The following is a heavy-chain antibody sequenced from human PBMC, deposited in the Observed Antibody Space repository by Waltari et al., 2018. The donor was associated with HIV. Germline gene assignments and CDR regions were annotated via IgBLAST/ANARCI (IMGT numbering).Heavy chain of an antibody. CDR3: ARDLRGAAWELGHYGMDV. CDR2: MNPSLGTA. CDR1: GGTFSSYA. Sequence: QVQLVQSGAEVKKPGSSVKVSCKASGGTFSSYAISWVRQAPGQGLEWMGGMNPSLGTANYAQKFQGRVTITADESTSTAYMELSRLRSEDTAVYYCARDLRGAAWELGHYGMDVWGQGTTVTVSS. V-gene: IGHV1-69*12. D-gene: IGHD1-26*01. J-gene: IGHJ6*02.